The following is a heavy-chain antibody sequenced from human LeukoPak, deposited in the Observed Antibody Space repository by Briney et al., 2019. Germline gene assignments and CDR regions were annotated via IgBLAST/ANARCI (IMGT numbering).Heavy chain of an antibody. V-gene: IGHV1-18*01. CDR3: AGELELQTHFDY. J-gene: IGHJ4*02. CDR2: ISAYNGNT. Sequence: ASVKVSCKASGYTFTSYGISWVRQAPGQGLEWMGWISAYNGNTNYAQKLQGRVIMTTDTSTSTAYMELRSLRSDDTAVYYCAGELELQTHFDYWSQGTLVTVSS. D-gene: IGHD1-7*01. CDR1: GYTFTSYG.